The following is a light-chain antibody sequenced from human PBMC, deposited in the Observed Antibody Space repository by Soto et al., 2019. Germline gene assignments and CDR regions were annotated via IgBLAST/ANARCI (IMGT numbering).Light chain of an antibody. Sequence: IVLTQSPGTVSLSQGERATLSCRASQSVTTQLAWYQQKPGQAPRLIIHGASSRATGVPDRITGSGSGTDFSLTISRLEPEDFAVYYCQQYGSSPRTFGQGTKVDI. CDR3: QQYGSSPRT. J-gene: IGKJ1*01. CDR2: GAS. V-gene: IGKV3-20*01. CDR1: QSVTTQ.